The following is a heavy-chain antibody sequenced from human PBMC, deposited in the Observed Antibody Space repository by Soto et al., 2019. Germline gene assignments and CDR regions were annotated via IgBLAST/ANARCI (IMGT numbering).Heavy chain of an antibody. V-gene: IGHV3-48*01. CDR3: ARDLRRSLDY. CDR1: GFIFSSYS. D-gene: IGHD3-3*01. Sequence: PGGSLRLSCAASGFIFSSYSMNWVRQAPGKGLEWVSYISSSSGTIYYADSVKGRFTVSRDNAKNSLYLQMSSLRAEDTAVYYCARDLRRSLDYWGQGTLVTVSS. J-gene: IGHJ4*01. CDR2: ISSSSGTI.